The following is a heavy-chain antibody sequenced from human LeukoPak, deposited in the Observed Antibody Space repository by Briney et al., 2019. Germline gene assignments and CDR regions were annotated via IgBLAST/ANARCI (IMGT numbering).Heavy chain of an antibody. J-gene: IGHJ5*02. CDR3: ARSTIVVVPAAMVPLPYNWFDP. Sequence: SVKVSCKASGGTFSSYAISWVRQAPGQGLEWMGGIIPIFGTANYAQKFQGRVTITADESTSTAYMELSSLRSEDTAVYYCARSTIVVVPAAMVPLPYNWFDPWGQGTLVTVSS. D-gene: IGHD2-2*01. CDR1: GGTFSSYA. CDR2: IIPIFGTA. V-gene: IGHV1-69*13.